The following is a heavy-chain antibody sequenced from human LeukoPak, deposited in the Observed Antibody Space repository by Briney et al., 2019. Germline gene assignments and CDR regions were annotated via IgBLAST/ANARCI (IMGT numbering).Heavy chain of an antibody. D-gene: IGHD3-22*01. CDR1: GYTFTSYG. CDR2: ISAYNGNT. V-gene: IGHV1-18*01. Sequence: ASVKVSCKASGYTFTSYGISWVRQAPGQGLEWMGWISAYNGNTNYAQKLQGRVTMTTDTSTSTAYMELRSLRSDDTAVYYCARDLGDDRMYYYDSSGYYTSYFDYWGQGTLVTVSS. J-gene: IGHJ4*02. CDR3: ARDLGDDRMYYYDSSGYYTSYFDY.